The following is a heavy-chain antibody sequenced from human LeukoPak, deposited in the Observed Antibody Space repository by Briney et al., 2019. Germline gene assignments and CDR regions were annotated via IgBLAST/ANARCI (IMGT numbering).Heavy chain of an antibody. Sequence: GASVKVSCKASGYTLTDYYLHWVRQAPGQGFEWMGWINPSSGDTNYAQKFQGRVTMTRDTSISTAHMEMSRLRSDDTAVYYCARANFLYCSSTTCLFDYWGQGTLVTVSS. V-gene: IGHV1-2*02. CDR2: INPSSGDT. J-gene: IGHJ4*02. D-gene: IGHD2-2*01. CDR3: ARANFLYCSSTTCLFDY. CDR1: GYTLTDYY.